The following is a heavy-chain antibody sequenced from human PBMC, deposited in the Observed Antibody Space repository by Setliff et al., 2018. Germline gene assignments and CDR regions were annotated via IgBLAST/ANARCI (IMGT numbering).Heavy chain of an antibody. CDR3: SRLVRYCTRTSCQRASGEDY. D-gene: IGHD2-2*01. Sequence: ASVKVSCKASGYTFSHSGITWVRQAPGQRFEWVGWISAYSGNTYYAQKFQGRVTMTTDTSTATAYLELRSLRSDDTAVYYCSRLVRYCTRTSCQRASGEDYWGQGTLVTVSS. CDR2: ISAYSGNT. J-gene: IGHJ4*02. CDR1: GYTFSHSG. V-gene: IGHV1-18*01.